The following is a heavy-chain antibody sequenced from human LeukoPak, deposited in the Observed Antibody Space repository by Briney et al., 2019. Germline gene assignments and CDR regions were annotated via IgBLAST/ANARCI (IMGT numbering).Heavy chain of an antibody. V-gene: IGHV4-4*07. D-gene: IGHD3-9*01. CDR2: IYTSGST. Sequence: SETLSLTCTVSGASISSYYWSWIRQPAGKGLEWIGRIYTSGSTNYNPSLKSRVTMSVDTSKNQFSLKLSSVTAADTAVYYCARGRLRYFDWLPISDWYFDLWGRGTLVTVSS. CDR1: GASISSYY. CDR3: ARGRLRYFDWLPISDWYFDL. J-gene: IGHJ2*01.